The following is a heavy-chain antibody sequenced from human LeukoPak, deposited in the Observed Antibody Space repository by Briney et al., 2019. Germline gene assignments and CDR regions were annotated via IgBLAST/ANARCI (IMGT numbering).Heavy chain of an antibody. V-gene: IGHV3-53*01. Sequence: GGSLRLSCAASGFTVSNSYMSWVRQAPGKGLEWVSIIYGTGTTYYADSVKGRFTISRDNSKNTLYLQMSSLRAEDTALYYCAKDAYIISTISAFDIWGQGTLVTVSS. D-gene: IGHD5/OR15-5a*01. CDR2: IYGTGTT. CDR1: GFTVSNSY. J-gene: IGHJ3*02. CDR3: AKDAYIISTISAFDI.